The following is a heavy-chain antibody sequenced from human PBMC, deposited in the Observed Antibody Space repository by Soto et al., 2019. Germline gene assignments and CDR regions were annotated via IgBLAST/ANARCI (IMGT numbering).Heavy chain of an antibody. CDR2: IIPMFDIK. CDR1: GGNFNTYA. Sequence: QLQLVQSGAEVKERGSSVKISCKTSGGNFNTYALTWVRQAPGQGLEWIGGIIPMFDIKNVAQRFQGRVTLNADDSMTTAYMEMTSLRSDDTAVYYCAKEAGDHWGQGTLATVSS. CDR3: AKEAGDH. J-gene: IGHJ4*02. V-gene: IGHV1-69*01. D-gene: IGHD3-10*01.